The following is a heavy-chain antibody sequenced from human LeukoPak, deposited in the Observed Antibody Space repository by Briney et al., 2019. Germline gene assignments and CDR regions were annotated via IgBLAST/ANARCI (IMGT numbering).Heavy chain of an antibody. D-gene: IGHD4-11*01. CDR1: GYSISSGYY. CDR3: AREVTNESPVDP. CDR2: IYHSGGT. Sequence: SSETLSLTCTVSGYSISSGYYWGWIRQPPGKGLEWIGSIYHSGGTYYNPSLKSRVTISVDTSKNQFSLKLSSVTAADTAVYYCAREVTNESPVDPWGQGTLVTVSS. J-gene: IGHJ5*02. V-gene: IGHV4-38-2*02.